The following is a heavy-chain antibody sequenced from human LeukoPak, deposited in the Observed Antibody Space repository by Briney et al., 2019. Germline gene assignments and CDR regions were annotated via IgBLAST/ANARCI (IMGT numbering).Heavy chain of an antibody. D-gene: IGHD3-10*01. V-gene: IGHV7-4-1*02. Sequence: ASVKVSCKASGYIITSYAMNWVRQAPGQGLEWMGWINTNTGNPTYAQGFTGRFVFSLDTSVSTAYLQISSLKAEDTAVYYCAATYYYGSGSYCNQDYWGQGTLVTVSS. CDR3: AATYYYGSGSYCNQDY. CDR1: GYIITSYA. J-gene: IGHJ4*02. CDR2: INTNTGNP.